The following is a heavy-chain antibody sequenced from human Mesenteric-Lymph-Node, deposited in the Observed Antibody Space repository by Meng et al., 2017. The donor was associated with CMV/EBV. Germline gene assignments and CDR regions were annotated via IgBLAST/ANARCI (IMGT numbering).Heavy chain of an antibody. CDR2: ISSSSSYI. CDR1: GFTFSSYS. CDR3: ATDIPSTWYLEGDYYYYGMDV. D-gene: IGHD2-15*01. Sequence: GESLKISCAASGFTFSSYSMNWVRQAPGKGLEWVSSISSSSSYIYYADSVKGRFTISRDNAKNSLYLQMNSLRAEDTAVYYCATDIPSTWYLEGDYYYYGMDVWGQGTTVTVSS. J-gene: IGHJ6*02. V-gene: IGHV3-21*01.